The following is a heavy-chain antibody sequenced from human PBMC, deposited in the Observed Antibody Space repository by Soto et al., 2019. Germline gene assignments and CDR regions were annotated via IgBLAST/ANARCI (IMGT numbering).Heavy chain of an antibody. J-gene: IGHJ3*02. D-gene: IGHD2-15*01. CDR2: IIPIFGNT. Sequence: ASVKVSCKASGGTFSSYAISWVRQAPGQGLEWMGGIIPIFGNTNYAQKLQGRVTMTTDTSTSTAYMELRSLRSDDTAVYYCARDLRGYCSGGSCHDAFDIWGQGTMVTVSS. CDR3: ARDLRGYCSGGSCHDAFDI. V-gene: IGHV1-18*01. CDR1: GGTFSSYA.